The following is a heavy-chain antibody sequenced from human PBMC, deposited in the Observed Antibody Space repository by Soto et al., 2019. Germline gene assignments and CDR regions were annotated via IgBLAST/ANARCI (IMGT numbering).Heavy chain of an antibody. CDR2: VIPILGTA. J-gene: IGHJ4*02. CDR3: ARLGHPGH. Sequence: QVQLVQSGAEVKKPGSSVKVSCTASGGSLRNSVISWVRQAPAQRLEWMGGVIPILGTANYAQKFQGRVTMAADEAISTAYMDLSSLSPDDTAVYYCARLGHPGHWGPGTLVIVSS. V-gene: IGHV1-69*01. CDR1: GGSLRNSV.